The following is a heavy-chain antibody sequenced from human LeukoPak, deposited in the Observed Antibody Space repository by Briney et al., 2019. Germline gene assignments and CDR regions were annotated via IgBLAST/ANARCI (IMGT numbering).Heavy chain of an antibody. D-gene: IGHD6-19*01. J-gene: IGHJ3*02. CDR1: GGSISSSSYY. V-gene: IGHV4-39*01. CDR2: IYYSGST. Sequence: PSETLSLTCTVSGGSISSSSYYWGWIRQPPGKGLEWIGSIYYSGSTYYHLSLMSRVTISVDTSKNQFAPKLSSVIAADTAVYYCASNPSSGWDNDAFDIWGQGTIVTVSS. CDR3: ASNPSSGWDNDAFDI.